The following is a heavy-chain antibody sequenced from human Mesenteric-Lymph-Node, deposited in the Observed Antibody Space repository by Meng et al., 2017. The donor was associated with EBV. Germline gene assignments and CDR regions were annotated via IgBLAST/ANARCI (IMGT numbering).Heavy chain of an antibody. CDR3: ARAQWRRGYGLFLTKGDSFDP. V-gene: IGHV4-34*02. D-gene: IGHD3-22*01. CDR2: VDHRGST. Sequence: QVQLQQWGAGLLKPSETLPLPCAVYGGSLSGYYWHWIRQPPGKGLEWIGEVDHRGSTNYNPSLKSRVTISLDTSKNQFSLKLTSVTAADTAVYYCARAQWRRGYGLFLTKGDSFDPWGQGTLVTVSS. CDR1: GGSLSGYY. J-gene: IGHJ5*02.